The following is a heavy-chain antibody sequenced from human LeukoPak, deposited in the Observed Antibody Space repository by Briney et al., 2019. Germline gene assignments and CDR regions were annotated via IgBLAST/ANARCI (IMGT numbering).Heavy chain of an antibody. J-gene: IGHJ3*02. CDR1: GGSISSSSYY. Sequence: KASESLSLTCTVSGGSISSSSYYWGWIRQPPGKGLEWIGSIYYSGTTNYNPSLKSRLTILVDTSKNQFSLQLSSVTAADTAVYYCARDNPDDAFDIWGQGTMVTVSS. V-gene: IGHV4-39*07. CDR3: ARDNPDDAFDI. CDR2: IYYSGTT.